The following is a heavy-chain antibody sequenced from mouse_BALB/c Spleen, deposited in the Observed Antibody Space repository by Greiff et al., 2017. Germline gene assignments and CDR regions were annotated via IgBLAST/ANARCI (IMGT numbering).Heavy chain of an antibody. CDR1: GFTFSSYG. J-gene: IGHJ2*01. CDR2: ISSGGSYT. D-gene: IGHD2-3*01. Sequence: EVKLVESGGDLVKPGGSLKLSCAASGFTFSSYGMSWVRQTPDKRLEWVATISSGGSYTYYPDSVKGRFTISRDNAKNTLYLQMSSLKSEDTAMYYCARSDGYYEVYYFDYWGQGTTLTVSS. V-gene: IGHV5-6*01. CDR3: ARSDGYYEVYYFDY.